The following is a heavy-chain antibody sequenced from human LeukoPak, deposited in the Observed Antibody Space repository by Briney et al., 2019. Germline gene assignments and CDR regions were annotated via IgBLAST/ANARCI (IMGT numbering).Heavy chain of an antibody. V-gene: IGHV3-48*02. J-gene: IGHJ4*02. CDR2: ISSSSSTI. Sequence: GGSLRLSCAASGFTFSSYSMNWVRQAPGKGLEWVSYISSSSSTICYADSVKGRFTISRDNAKNSLYLQMNSLRDEDTAVYYCARVPKMYSSSWYYFDYWGQGTLVTVSS. D-gene: IGHD6-13*01. CDR1: GFTFSSYS. CDR3: ARVPKMYSSSWYYFDY.